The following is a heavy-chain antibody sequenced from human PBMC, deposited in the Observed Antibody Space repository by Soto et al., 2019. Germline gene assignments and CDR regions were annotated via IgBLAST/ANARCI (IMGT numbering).Heavy chain of an antibody. CDR1: GDSISSVAHY. D-gene: IGHD3-10*01. J-gene: IGHJ5*02. V-gene: IGHV4-39*01. CDR2: LYYTGST. CDR3: ARHSTHKCWYYGWFDP. Sequence: QLHLQGSGPGLLKPSETLSLTCSVSGDSISSVAHYWAWIRQPPGKGLEWIGSLYYTGSTYYNPSVESRAAISIDTSKNQFSLNLRSTTAADAAVYYCARHSTHKCWYYGWFDPWGHGTLVAVSS.